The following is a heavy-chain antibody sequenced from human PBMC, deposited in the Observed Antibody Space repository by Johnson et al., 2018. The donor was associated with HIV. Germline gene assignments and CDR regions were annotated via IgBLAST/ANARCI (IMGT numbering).Heavy chain of an antibody. V-gene: IGHV3-11*04. CDR2: ISASGRDI. Sequence: QVQLVESGGGLVKPGGSLRLSCAASGFTFSDYYMNWVRQAPGQGLEWVSAISASGRDIYYGDSVKGRFTISRDNSKNTLYLQMNSLRAEDTAVYYCALHHYGDYGDAFDIWGQGTMVTVSS. D-gene: IGHD4-17*01. CDR3: ALHHYGDYGDAFDI. J-gene: IGHJ3*02. CDR1: GFTFSDYY.